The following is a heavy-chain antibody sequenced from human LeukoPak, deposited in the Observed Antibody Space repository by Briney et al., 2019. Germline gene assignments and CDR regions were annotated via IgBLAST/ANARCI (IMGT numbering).Heavy chain of an antibody. J-gene: IGHJ4*02. D-gene: IGHD4/OR15-4a*01. V-gene: IGHV3-53*01. CDR2: IYSDNT. Sequence: PGGALRLSCAASGFTFSSHDMSWVRQAPRKGLEWVSFIYSDNTHYSDSVKGRFTISRDNSKNTLYLQMNSLRAEDTAVYYCAGRAGAYSHPYDYCGQGTLVTVSS. CDR1: GFTFSSHD. CDR3: AGRAGAYSHPYDY.